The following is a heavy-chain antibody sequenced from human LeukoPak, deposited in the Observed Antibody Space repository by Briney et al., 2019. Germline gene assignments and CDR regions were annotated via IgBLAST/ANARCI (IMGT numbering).Heavy chain of an antibody. J-gene: IGHJ6*03. V-gene: IGHV4-39*07. Sequence: PSETLSLTCTVSGGSISSSSYYWGWIRQPPGKGLEWIGSIYYSGSTYYNPSLKSRVTISVDTSKNQFSLKLSSVTAADTAVYYCARDFPPSRLYYYYYMDVWGKGTTVTVSS. D-gene: IGHD6-13*01. CDR2: IYYSGST. CDR1: GGSISSSSYY. CDR3: ARDFPPSRLYYYYYMDV.